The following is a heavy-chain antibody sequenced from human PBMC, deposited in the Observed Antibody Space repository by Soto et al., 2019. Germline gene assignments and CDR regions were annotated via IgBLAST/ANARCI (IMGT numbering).Heavy chain of an antibody. CDR1: GFSVNDNY. CDR2: IFSNGSI. V-gene: IGHV3-53*02. J-gene: IGHJ5*02. D-gene: IGHD2-8*02. Sequence: EGRLVETGGGTTQPGGFLTLSCAASGFSVNDNYMSWVRQAPGKGLEWVAAIFSNGSIYYADSVRGRFTISRDGFKNTLDLQLSSLRVDDTARYFCARECCTGVHYGSWGQGTLVTVSS. CDR3: ARECCTGVHYGS.